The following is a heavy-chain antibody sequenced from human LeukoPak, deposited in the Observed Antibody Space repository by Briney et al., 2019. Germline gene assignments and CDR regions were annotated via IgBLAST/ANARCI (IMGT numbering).Heavy chain of an antibody. CDR2: IYYSGST. D-gene: IGHD3-10*01. CDR1: GGSISSGDYY. V-gene: IGHV4-30-4*01. CDR3: ARGKNYYGSGRHGPCFDY. J-gene: IGHJ4*02. Sequence: PSQTLSLTCTVSGGSISSGDYYWSWIRQPPGEGLEWIGYIYYSGSTYYNPSLKSRVTISVDTSKNQFSLKLSSVTAADTAVYYCARGKNYYGSGRHGPCFDYWGQGTLVTVSS.